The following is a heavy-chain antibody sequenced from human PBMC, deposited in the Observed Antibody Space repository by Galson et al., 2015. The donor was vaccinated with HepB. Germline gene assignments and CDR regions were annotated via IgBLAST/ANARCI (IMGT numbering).Heavy chain of an antibody. CDR2: IVPIFNTP. CDR3: AREKATGTPYFFDY. V-gene: IGHV1-69*13. J-gene: IGHJ4*02. D-gene: IGHD1-1*01. CDR1: GGTFSNYA. Sequence: SVKVSCKASGGTFSNYAISWVRQAPGQGLEWMGGIVPIFNTPSYAQKFQGRVTITADDSTSTDYMELSSLRSEDTAVYYCAREKATGTPYFFDYWGQGTLVAVSS.